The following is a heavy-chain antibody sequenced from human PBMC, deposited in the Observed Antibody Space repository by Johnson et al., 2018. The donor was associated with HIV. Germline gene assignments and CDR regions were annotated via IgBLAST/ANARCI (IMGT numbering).Heavy chain of an antibody. J-gene: IGHJ3*02. CDR1: GFTFSSYA. V-gene: IGHV3-23*04. Sequence: VQLVESGGGLVQPGGSLRLSCAASGFTFSSYAMSWVRQAPGKGLEWVSAIRGSGGSTYYADSVKGRFTIHRDNAKNSLYLQMNSLRAEDTALYYCARERTPAAAGTHDAFDIWGQGTMVTVSS. D-gene: IGHD6-13*01. CDR3: ARERTPAAAGTHDAFDI. CDR2: IRGSGGST.